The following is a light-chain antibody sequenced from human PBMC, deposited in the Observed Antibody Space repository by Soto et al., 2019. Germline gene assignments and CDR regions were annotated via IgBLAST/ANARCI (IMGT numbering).Light chain of an antibody. CDR3: QQYGSSPS. V-gene: IGKV3-20*01. J-gene: IGKJ4*01. CDR2: GAS. Sequence: EIVLTQSPGTLSLSPGERATLSCRASQSVSSSYLDWYQQKPGQAPRLLIYGASSRATGIPDRFSGSGSGKDFTLTISRLEPEDFAVYYCQQYGSSPSFGGGTKVEIK. CDR1: QSVSSSY.